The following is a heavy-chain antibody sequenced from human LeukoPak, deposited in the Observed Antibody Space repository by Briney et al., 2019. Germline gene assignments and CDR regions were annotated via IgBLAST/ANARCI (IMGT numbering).Heavy chain of an antibody. CDR3: ARMGSSGWSAAVYYYYYMDV. CDR1: GFTFSSYS. Sequence: KPGGSLRLSCAASGFTFSSYSMNWVRQAPGKGLEWVSSISSSSSYIYYADSVKGRFTISRDNAKNSLYLQMNSLRAEDTAVYYCARMGSSGWSAAVYYYYYMDVWGKGTTVTVSS. CDR2: ISSSSSYI. J-gene: IGHJ6*03. D-gene: IGHD6-19*01. V-gene: IGHV3-21*01.